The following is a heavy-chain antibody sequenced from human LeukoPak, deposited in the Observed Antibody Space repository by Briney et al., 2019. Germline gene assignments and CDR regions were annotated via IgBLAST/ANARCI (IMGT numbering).Heavy chain of an antibody. D-gene: IGHD3-10*01. J-gene: IGHJ4*02. Sequence: SETLSLTCTVSGGSISSYYWSWIRQPPGKGLEWIGYIYYTGSTNYNPSLKSRVTISLDTSKNQFSLKLSSVTAADTAVYYCARDSYGSGSFSLDSWGQGTLVTVSS. CDR1: GGSISSYY. V-gene: IGHV4-59*01. CDR2: IYYTGST. CDR3: ARDSYGSGSFSLDS.